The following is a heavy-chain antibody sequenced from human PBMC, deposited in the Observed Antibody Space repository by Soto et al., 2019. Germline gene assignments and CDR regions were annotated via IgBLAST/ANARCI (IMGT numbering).Heavy chain of an antibody. CDR2: IGASDVDT. V-gene: IGHV3-23*01. CDR1: GFTFSTYA. Sequence: WGSLTLSCAASGFTFSTYAITWFFQAPGKGLEWVSGIGASDVDTYYTDSVKGRFTISRDNSKNTLFLQMNSLRADDTAVYYCAKGRGGIPFKFWVQGNLVTVT. D-gene: IGHD3-16*01. J-gene: IGHJ4*02. CDR3: AKGRGGIPFKF.